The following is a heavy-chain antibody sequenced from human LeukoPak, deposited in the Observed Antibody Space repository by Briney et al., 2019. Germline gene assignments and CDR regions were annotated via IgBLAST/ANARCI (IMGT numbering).Heavy chain of an antibody. J-gene: IGHJ3*02. Sequence: GGSLRLSCAASGFTFSSYAMSWVRQAPGKGLEWVSAISGSGGSTYYADSVKGRFTISRDNSENTLYLQMNSLRAEDTAVYCCAKDNDYDYVWGSYPLRAFDIWGQGTMVTVSS. CDR3: AKDNDYDYVWGSYPLRAFDI. CDR1: GFTFSSYA. V-gene: IGHV3-23*01. CDR2: ISGSGGST. D-gene: IGHD3-16*02.